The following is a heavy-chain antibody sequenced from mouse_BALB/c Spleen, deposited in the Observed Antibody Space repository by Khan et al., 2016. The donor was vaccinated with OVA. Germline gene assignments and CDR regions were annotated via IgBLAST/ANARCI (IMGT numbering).Heavy chain of an antibody. CDR3: ARAYYRYDGYYAMDY. V-gene: IGHV2-6-4*01. CDR2: IWGGGTT. CDR1: GFSLSRYN. J-gene: IGHJ4*01. Sequence: QVQLQQSGPGLVAPSQSLSITCTVSGFSLSRYNIHWVRQPPGKGLEWLGMIWGGGTTDYNSTLKSRLSISKDNSKSQAFLEMNSLQTEDTAMYYCARAYYRYDGYYAMDYWGQGTSVTVSS. D-gene: IGHD2-14*01.